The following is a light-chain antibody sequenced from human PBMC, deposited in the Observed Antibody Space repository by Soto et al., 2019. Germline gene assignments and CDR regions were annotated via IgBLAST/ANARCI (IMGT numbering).Light chain of an antibody. CDR1: SRDVGGSNY. CDR2: EVN. CDR3: SSYTSSNTLEV. J-gene: IGLJ1*01. V-gene: IGLV2-14*01. Sequence: ALIQPASVSGSPGQSITISCTGTSRDVGGSNYVSWYQHHPHRAPKLLIYEVNYRPSGVSSRFSGSKSGNTASLTISGLQAEDEADYYCSSYTSSNTLEVFGVGTKVTVL.